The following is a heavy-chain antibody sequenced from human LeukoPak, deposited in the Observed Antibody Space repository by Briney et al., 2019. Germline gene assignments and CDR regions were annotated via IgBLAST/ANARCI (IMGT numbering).Heavy chain of an antibody. CDR1: GYTFTSYY. Sequence: ASVKVSCKASGYTFTSYYMHWVRQAPGQGLEWMGIINPSGGSTSYAQKFQGRVTMTRDTSISTAYMELSRLRSDDTAVYYCARVFYGSGSYQRLFGYWGQGTLVTVSS. CDR3: ARVFYGSGSYQRLFGY. CDR2: INPSGGST. J-gene: IGHJ4*02. V-gene: IGHV1-46*01. D-gene: IGHD3-10*01.